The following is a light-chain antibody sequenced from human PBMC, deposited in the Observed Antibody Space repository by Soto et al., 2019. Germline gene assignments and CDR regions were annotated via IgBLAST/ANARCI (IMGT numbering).Light chain of an antibody. V-gene: IGLV2-14*01. CDR1: SSDVGGYNY. J-gene: IGLJ3*02. CDR2: DVS. CDR3: SSYTSSSTLV. Sequence: QSALTQPASVSGSPGQSITISCTGTSSDVGGYNYVSWYQQHPGKAPKLMIYDVSNRPSGVSNRVSGSKSGNTASLTSSGLQAEAEADYYCSSYTSSSTLVFGGGTKVTVL.